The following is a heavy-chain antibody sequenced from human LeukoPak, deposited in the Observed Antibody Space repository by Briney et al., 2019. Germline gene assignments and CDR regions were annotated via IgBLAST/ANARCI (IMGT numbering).Heavy chain of an antibody. J-gene: IGHJ4*02. CDR2: ISANNGNT. CDR1: GYTITSYG. D-gene: IGHD3-9*01. V-gene: IGHV1-18*01. CDR3: ARDDILTGYIDY. Sequence: GASVKVSCKASGYTITSYGISWVRQAPGQGLEWMGWISANNGNTNYAQKLQGRVTMTRDTSTSTVYMELSSLRSEDTAVYYCARDDILTGYIDYWGQGTLVTVSS.